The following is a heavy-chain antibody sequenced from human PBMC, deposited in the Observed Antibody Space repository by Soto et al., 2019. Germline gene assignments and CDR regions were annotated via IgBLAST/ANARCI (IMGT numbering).Heavy chain of an antibody. J-gene: IGHJ6*02. Sequence: PSETLSLTCTVSGGSISSSSYYWGWIRQPPGKGLEGIGSIYYSGSTYYNPSLKSRVTISVDTSKNQFSLKLSSVTAADTAVYYCARDPTGYSSSWHHYYYYYYGMDVWGQGTTVTVSS. CDR3: ARDPTGYSSSWHHYYYYYYGMDV. CDR1: GGSISSSSYY. D-gene: IGHD6-13*01. V-gene: IGHV4-39*02. CDR2: IYYSGST.